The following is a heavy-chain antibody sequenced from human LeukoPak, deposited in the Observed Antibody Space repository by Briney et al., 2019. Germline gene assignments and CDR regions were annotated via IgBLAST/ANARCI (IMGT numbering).Heavy chain of an antibody. D-gene: IGHD6-19*01. CDR3: AKDISPYSSGWHGRYYYYYGMDV. CDR2: ISWNSGSI. J-gene: IGHJ6*02. Sequence: PGGSLRLSCAASGFTFDDYAMHWVRQAPGKGLEWVSGISWNSGSIGYADSVKGRFTISRDNAKNSLYLQMNSLRAEDTALYYCAKDISPYSSGWHGRYYYYYGMDVWGQGTTVTVSS. CDR1: GFTFDDYA. V-gene: IGHV3-9*01.